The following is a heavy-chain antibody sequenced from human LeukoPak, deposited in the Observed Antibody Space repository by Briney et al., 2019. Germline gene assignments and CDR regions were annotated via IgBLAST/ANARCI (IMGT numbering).Heavy chain of an antibody. V-gene: IGHV3-21*01. J-gene: IGHJ4*02. D-gene: IGHD6-19*01. Sequence: GGSLRLSCAASGFTFTNFAMNWVRQAPGKGLEWVSSISSSSSYIYYADSVKGRFTISRDNAKNSLYLQMNSLRAEDTAVYYCARDRGAVAGDYWGQGTLVTVSS. CDR3: ARDRGAVAGDY. CDR1: GFTFTNFA. CDR2: ISSSSSYI.